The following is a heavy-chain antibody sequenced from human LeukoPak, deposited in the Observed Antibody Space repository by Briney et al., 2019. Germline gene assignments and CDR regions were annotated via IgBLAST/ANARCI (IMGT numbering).Heavy chain of an antibody. J-gene: IGHJ4*02. CDR1: GITSSNDV. CDR2: ISDAGRNK. Sequence: TGGPLRFSCAASGITSSNDVMHWVRQAPGKGLKGVAVISDAGRNKYYADSVKGRFTISRDNSKNTLYLQMNSLRAEDTAVHYCARESRGVQGYFDYWGQGTLVTVSS. CDR3: ARESRGVQGYFDY. V-gene: IGHV3-30*01. D-gene: IGHD3-10*01.